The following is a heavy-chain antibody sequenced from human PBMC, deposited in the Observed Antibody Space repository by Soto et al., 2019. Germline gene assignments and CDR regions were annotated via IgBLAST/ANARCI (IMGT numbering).Heavy chain of an antibody. V-gene: IGHV3-9*01. J-gene: IGHJ6*02. CDR1: GFTFDDYA. CDR3: ARSLEYYGMDV. CDR2: ISWNSGSI. Sequence: EVQLVESGGGLVQPGRSLRLSCAASGFTFDDYAMHWVRQAPGKGLEWVSGISWNSGSIGYADSVKGRFTISRDNAKNSLYLQMNSLRAEDTALYYCARSLEYYGMDVWGQGTTVTVSS. D-gene: IGHD3-3*01.